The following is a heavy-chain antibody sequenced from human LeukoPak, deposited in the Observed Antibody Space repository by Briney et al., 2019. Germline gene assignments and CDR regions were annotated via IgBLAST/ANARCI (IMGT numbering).Heavy chain of an antibody. D-gene: IGHD6-19*01. CDR1: GFSLSGYW. CDR3: VKNDGWFHLAQ. Sequence: GGSLRLSCVASGFSLSGYWMYWVRQAPGKGLMYISRNNGDGSTTNYADVVKGRFTMSRDNVKNTLYLQMNSLRVEDTAVYYCVKNDGWFHLAQWGQGTLVTVSS. J-gene: IGHJ4*02. V-gene: IGHV3-74*01. CDR2: NNGDGSTT.